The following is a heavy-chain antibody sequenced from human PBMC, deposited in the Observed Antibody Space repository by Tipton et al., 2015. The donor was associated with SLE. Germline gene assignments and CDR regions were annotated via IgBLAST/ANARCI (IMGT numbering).Heavy chain of an antibody. Sequence: GLVKPSETLSLTCAVYGGSFSGYYWSWIRQPPGKGLEWIGEINHSGSTNYNPSLKSRVTISVDTSKNHFSLKLSSVTAADTAVYYCARGQDSSSGGFDPWGQGTLVTVSS. V-gene: IGHV4-34*01. CDR1: GGSFSGYY. CDR2: INHSGST. J-gene: IGHJ5*02. D-gene: IGHD6-13*01. CDR3: ARGQDSSSGGFDP.